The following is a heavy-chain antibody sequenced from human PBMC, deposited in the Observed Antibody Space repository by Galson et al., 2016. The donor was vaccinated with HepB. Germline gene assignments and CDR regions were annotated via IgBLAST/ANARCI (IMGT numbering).Heavy chain of an antibody. CDR1: GGSITNYH. D-gene: IGHD6-13*01. Sequence: SETLSLTCTVSGGSITNYHWTWIRQSAGKGLEWIGRIYSSGSTNYNPSLKSRVTMSVDTSKSQFSLRLSSVTAADTAMYYCARGFGSTWYYFAYWGQGTLVTVSS. J-gene: IGHJ4*02. V-gene: IGHV4-4*07. CDR2: IYSSGST. CDR3: ARGFGSTWYYFAY.